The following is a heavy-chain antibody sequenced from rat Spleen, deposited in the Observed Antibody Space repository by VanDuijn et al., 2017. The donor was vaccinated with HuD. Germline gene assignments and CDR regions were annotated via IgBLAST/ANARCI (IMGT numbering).Heavy chain of an antibody. CDR3: ARPTWGD. CDR2: ISYDGSST. J-gene: IGHJ2*01. D-gene: IGHD1-1*01. CDR1: GFTFSDYY. Sequence: EVQLVESDGGLVQPGRSLKLSCAASGFTFSDYYMAWVRQAPTKGLEWVATISYDGSSTYYRDSVKGRFTISRDNAKSTLYLQMDSLRSEDTATYYCARPTWGDWGQGVMVTVSS. V-gene: IGHV5-29*01.